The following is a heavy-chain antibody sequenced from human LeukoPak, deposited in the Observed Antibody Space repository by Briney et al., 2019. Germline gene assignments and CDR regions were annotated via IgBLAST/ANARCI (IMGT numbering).Heavy chain of an antibody. J-gene: IGHJ4*02. CDR2: ISGSGDAI. CDR3: AKANSITIFGVISPVDY. Sequence: GGSLRLSCVASGSTFNNHNMDWVRQAPGKGLEWISYISGSGDAIFYADSVQGRFTISRDNAKNSVYLQMNSLRAEDTAVYYCAKANSITIFGVISPVDYWGQGTLVTVSS. CDR1: GSTFNNHN. V-gene: IGHV3-48*01. D-gene: IGHD3-3*01.